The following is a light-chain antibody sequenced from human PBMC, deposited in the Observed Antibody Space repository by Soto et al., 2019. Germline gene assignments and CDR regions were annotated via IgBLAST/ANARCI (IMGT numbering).Light chain of an antibody. V-gene: IGKV1-5*03. Sequence: DIQMTQSPSTLSASVGDRVTITCRASQSISSWLAWYQQKPGTAPKLLIYKASTLQSGVPSRFSGSGSGTEFTLTISSLQPDDSATYYCQQYIDNLTFGQGTKVDIK. CDR3: QQYIDNLT. J-gene: IGKJ1*01. CDR2: KAS. CDR1: QSISSW.